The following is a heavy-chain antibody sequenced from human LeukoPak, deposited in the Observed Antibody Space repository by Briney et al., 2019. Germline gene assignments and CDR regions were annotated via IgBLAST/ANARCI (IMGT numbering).Heavy chain of an antibody. J-gene: IGHJ4*02. D-gene: IGHD2-21*01. CDR2: ITHSGNT. Sequence: SETLSLTCAVSGFSISRTYYGAWIRQTPGKGLEWIATITHSGNTYYISSLESRLTISLDTSKRHFSLRLTSVTAADTAVYYCARINAPVATFDYWGLGTLVAVSS. V-gene: IGHV4-38-2*01. CDR1: GFSISRTYY. CDR3: ARINAPVATFDY.